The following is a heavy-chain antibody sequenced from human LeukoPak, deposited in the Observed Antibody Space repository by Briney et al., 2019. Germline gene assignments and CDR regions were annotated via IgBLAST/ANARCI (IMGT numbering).Heavy chain of an antibody. J-gene: IGHJ6*02. Sequence: ADSVKGRFTISRDNSKDTQFLQMNSLRPEDTAVYYCARRYGDYGVYGMDVWGQGTTVTVSS. V-gene: IGHV3-30*01. D-gene: IGHD4-17*01. CDR3: ARRYGDYGVYGMDV.